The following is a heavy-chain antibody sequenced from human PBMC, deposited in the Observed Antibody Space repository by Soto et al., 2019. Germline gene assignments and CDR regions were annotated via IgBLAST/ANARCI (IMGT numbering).Heavy chain of an antibody. CDR3: AAGLRLPVRPASDT. V-gene: IGHV3-53*01. Sequence: EVQQVESGGGLIQPGGSLRLSCAASGFTVSGNYIAWVRQAPGKGLEWVSVIFSGYNTYYSDSVNGRFTISRDHCKNTVYLQVSSLTGYDTSVYFCAAGLRLPVRPASDTWGEGTLLT. J-gene: IGHJ4*02. CDR1: GFTVSGNY. CDR2: IFSGYNT. D-gene: IGHD2-21*02.